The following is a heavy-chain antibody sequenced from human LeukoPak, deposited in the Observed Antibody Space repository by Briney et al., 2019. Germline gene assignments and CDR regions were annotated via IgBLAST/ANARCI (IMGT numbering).Heavy chain of an antibody. V-gene: IGHV3-33*01. Sequence: QTGGSLRLSCAASGFTFSSYGMHWVRQAPGKGLEWVAVIWYDGSNKYYADSVKGRFTISRDNSKNTLYLQMNSLRAEDTAVYYCARDGVNYDILTGYRDFDYWGQGTLVTVSS. CDR1: GFTFSSYG. CDR2: IWYDGSNK. J-gene: IGHJ4*02. D-gene: IGHD3-9*01. CDR3: ARDGVNYDILTGYRDFDY.